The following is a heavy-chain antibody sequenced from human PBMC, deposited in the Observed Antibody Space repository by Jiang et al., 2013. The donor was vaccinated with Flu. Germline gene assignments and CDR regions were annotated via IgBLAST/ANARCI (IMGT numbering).Heavy chain of an antibody. D-gene: IGHD5-24*01. Sequence: SGAEVKKPGSSVKVSCQASGGTFTSYTLNWVRQAPGQGLEWMGRIIPILRVVDYAQKYQGRVTITADKSTSTAYMELSSLTSEDTAIYYCARDRDAYNHPGDYWGQGTLVTVSS. V-gene: IGHV1-69*04. CDR2: IIPILRVV. CDR3: ARDRDAYNHPGDY. CDR1: GGTFTSYT. J-gene: IGHJ4*02.